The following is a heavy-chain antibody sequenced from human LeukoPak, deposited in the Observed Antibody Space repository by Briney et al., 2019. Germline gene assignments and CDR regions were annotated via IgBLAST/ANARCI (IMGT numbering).Heavy chain of an antibody. Sequence: PSETLSLTCTVSGGSISSSSYYWGWIRQPPGKGLEWIGSIYYSGSTYYNPSLKSRVTISVDTSKNQFSLKLSSVTAADTAVYYCARRQIRIQLWLRVGGNWFDPWGQGTLVTVSS. CDR1: GGSISSSSYY. CDR3: ARRQIRIQLWLRVGGNWFDP. J-gene: IGHJ5*02. V-gene: IGHV4-39*01. CDR2: IYYSGST. D-gene: IGHD5-18*01.